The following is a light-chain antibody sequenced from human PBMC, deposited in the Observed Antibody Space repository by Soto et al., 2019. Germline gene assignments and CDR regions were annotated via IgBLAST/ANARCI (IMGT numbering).Light chain of an antibody. Sequence: EIVMTQSPATLSVSPGERVTLSCRASQSVASDLAWYQQKPGQAPRLLMYGASTRATGIPARFSGSGSGTEFTHTISSLQSEDFAVYYCQQYNSWITFGQGTRLEIK. CDR2: GAS. CDR3: QQYNSWIT. V-gene: IGKV3-15*01. CDR1: QSVASD. J-gene: IGKJ5*01.